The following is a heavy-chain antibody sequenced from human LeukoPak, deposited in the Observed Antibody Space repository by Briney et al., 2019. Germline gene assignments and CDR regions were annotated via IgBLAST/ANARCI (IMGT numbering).Heavy chain of an antibody. V-gene: IGHV4-59*01. D-gene: IGHD3-22*01. J-gene: IGHJ5*02. CDR2: INYSGTT. Sequence: SETLSLTCTVSGGSIGSYYWSWIRQPPGKGLEWIGYINYSGTTNYNPSLKSRVSMSVDTSKNQFSLKLSSETAADTAVYYCARGTMMVGPWGQGTQVTVSS. CDR1: GGSIGSYY. CDR3: ARGTMMVGP.